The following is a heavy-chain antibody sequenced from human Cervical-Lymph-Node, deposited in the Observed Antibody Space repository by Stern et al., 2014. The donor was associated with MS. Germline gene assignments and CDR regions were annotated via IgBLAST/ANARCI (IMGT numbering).Heavy chain of an antibody. CDR1: GYLFDDYW. CDR2: IFPRDSNT. CDR3: ARSPATPSGYDRFDY. J-gene: IGHJ4*02. D-gene: IGHD5-12*01. V-gene: IGHV5-51*03. Sequence: VQLVQSGAEVKKPGESLKISCEASGYLFDDYWIGWVRQMSGRGLELVAIIFPRDSNTRYSPSVQGQVTISADKSIRTASLQGSSLKPSDTAIYYCARSPATPSGYDRFDYWGQGALVTVSS.